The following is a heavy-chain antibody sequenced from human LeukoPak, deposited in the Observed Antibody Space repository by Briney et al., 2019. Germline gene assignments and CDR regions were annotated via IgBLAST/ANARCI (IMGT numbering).Heavy chain of an antibody. D-gene: IGHD6-19*01. J-gene: IGHJ4*02. V-gene: IGHV4-61*01. CDR3: ARGAGQWLVPDY. Sequence: SETLSLTCSVSGGSVSSANSYWSWIRQPPGKGLEWIGYIYYSGSTNYNPPLKSRVTISVDTSKNQFSLKLSSVTAADTAVYYCARGAGQWLVPDYWGQGTLVTVSS. CDR2: IYYSGST. CDR1: GGSVSSANSY.